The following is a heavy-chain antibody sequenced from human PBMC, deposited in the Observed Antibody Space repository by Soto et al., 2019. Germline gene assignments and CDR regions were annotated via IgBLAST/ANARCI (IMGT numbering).Heavy chain of an antibody. CDR1: GFTFSSYG. CDR3: AKEGSYYDSSGYFDY. J-gene: IGHJ4*02. D-gene: IGHD3-22*01. V-gene: IGHV3-30*18. Sequence: ESGGGVVQPGRSLRLSCAASGFTFSSYGMHWVRQAPGKGLEWVAVISYDGSNKYYADSVKGRFTISRDNSKNTLYLQMNSLRAEDTAVYYCAKEGSYYDSSGYFDYWGQGTLVTVSS. CDR2: ISYDGSNK.